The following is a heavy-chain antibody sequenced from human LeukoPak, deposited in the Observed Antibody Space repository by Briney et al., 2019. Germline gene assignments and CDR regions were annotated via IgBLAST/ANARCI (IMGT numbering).Heavy chain of an antibody. D-gene: IGHD2-8*01. V-gene: IGHV3-23*01. J-gene: IGHJ4*02. CDR1: GFTFRNFA. CDR2: IGGGDT. Sequence: PGGSLKLSCSASGFTFRNFAISWVRQAPGKGLEWFSSIGGGDTHYADSVKGRFTNSRDDSRSTVDLQMSSLRAEDTAVYYCAKDGQSFNSMYDYFDSWGQGTLVTVSS. CDR3: AKDGQSFNSMYDYFDS.